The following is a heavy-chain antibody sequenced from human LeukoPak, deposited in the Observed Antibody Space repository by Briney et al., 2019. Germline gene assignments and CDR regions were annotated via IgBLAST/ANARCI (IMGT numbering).Heavy chain of an antibody. J-gene: IGHJ6*04. CDR2: VSYDVNTK. Sequence: GGSLRLSCAASGFTFSTYAMHWVRQAPGKGLEWVAIVSYDVNTKYYAGSVKGRFTISRDNSENTLYLEMNSLRAEDTAVYFCARRPTCSGGTCYGLDVWGKGTTVTVSS. CDR3: ARRPTCSGGTCYGLDV. CDR1: GFTFSTYA. V-gene: IGHV3-30-3*01. D-gene: IGHD2-15*01.